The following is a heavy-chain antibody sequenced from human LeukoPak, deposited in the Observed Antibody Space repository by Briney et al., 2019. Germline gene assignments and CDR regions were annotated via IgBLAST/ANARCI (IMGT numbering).Heavy chain of an antibody. D-gene: IGHD6-13*01. CDR3: ARDLELAAAGFSYYCYMDV. CDR1: GGTFSSYA. CDR2: IIPIFGTA. Sequence: SVKVSCKVSGGTFSSYAISWVRQAPGQGLEWMGGIIPIFGTANYAQKFQGRVTITADESTSTAYMELSSLRSEDTAVYYCARDLELAAAGFSYYCYMDVWGKGTTVTVSS. J-gene: IGHJ6*03. V-gene: IGHV1-69*13.